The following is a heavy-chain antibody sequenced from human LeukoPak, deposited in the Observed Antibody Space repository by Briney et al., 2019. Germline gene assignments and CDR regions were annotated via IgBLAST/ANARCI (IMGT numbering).Heavy chain of an antibody. CDR3: ARGAGYSGYDPGFDP. CDR1: GGSISSSSYY. V-gene: IGHV4-39*07. Sequence: PSETLSLTCTVSGGSISSSSYYWGWIRQPPGKGLEWIGSIYYSGSTYYNPSLESRVTISVDTSKNQFSLKLSSVTAADTAVYYCARGAGYSGYDPGFDPWGQGTLVTVSS. CDR2: IYYSGST. D-gene: IGHD5-12*01. J-gene: IGHJ5*02.